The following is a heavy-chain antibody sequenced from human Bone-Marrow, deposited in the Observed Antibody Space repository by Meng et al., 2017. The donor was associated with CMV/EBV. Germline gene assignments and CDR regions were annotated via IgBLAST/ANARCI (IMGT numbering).Heavy chain of an antibody. V-gene: IGHV3-48*04. J-gene: IGHJ4*02. CDR3: ASVAARDY. Sequence: GESLKISCAASGFTFSSYSMNWVRQAPGKGLEWVSYISSSSSTIYYADSVKGRFTISRDNAKNSLYLQMNSLRAEDTAVYYCASVAARDYWGQGTLVTVSS. D-gene: IGHD6-6*01. CDR2: ISSSSSTI. CDR1: GFTFSSYS.